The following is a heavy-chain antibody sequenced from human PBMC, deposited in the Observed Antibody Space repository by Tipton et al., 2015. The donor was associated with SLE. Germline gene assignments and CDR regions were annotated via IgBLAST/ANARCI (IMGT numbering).Heavy chain of an antibody. CDR1: GGSISSYY. Sequence: TLSLTCTVSGGSISSYYWSWIRQPPGKGLEWIGYIYYSGSTNYNPSLKSRVTISVDTSKNQFSLKLSSVTAADTAVYYFAGRGRDRTSIYNAFDIWGQGTMVTVSS. V-gene: IGHV4-59*01. CDR2: IYYSGST. J-gene: IGHJ3*02. D-gene: IGHD3-16*02. CDR3: AGRGRDRTSIYNAFDI.